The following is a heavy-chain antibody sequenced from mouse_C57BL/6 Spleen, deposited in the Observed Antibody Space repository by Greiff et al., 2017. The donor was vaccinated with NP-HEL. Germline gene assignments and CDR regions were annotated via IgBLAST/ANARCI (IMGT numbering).Heavy chain of an antibody. CDR3: ARLQDYYGRAMDY. CDR2: IRNKANGYTS. CDR1: GFTFTDYY. D-gene: IGHD1-1*01. J-gene: IGHJ4*01. V-gene: IGHV7-3*01. Sequence: EVQLVESGGGLVQPGGSLSLSCAASGFTFTDYYMSWVRQPPGKALEWLGFIRNKANGYTSEYSASVKGRFTISRDNSQSILYLQMNALRAEDRATYYCARLQDYYGRAMDYWGQGTSVTVSS.